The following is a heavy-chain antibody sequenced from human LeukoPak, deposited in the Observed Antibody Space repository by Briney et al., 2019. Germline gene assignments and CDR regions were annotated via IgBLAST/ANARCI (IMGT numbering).Heavy chain of an antibody. V-gene: IGHV1-8*02. CDR1: GYTFTSYG. CDR3: ATRYSGVMGGHFHY. D-gene: IGHD5-12*01. CDR2: MNPYSGNA. Sequence: ASVKVSCKASGYTFTSYGISWVRQAPGQGLEWMGWMNPYSGNAGYAQKFQGRVTMTRDTSISAAYMELSSLRSEDTAVYYCATRYSGVMGGHFHYWGQGTLVTVSS. J-gene: IGHJ4*02.